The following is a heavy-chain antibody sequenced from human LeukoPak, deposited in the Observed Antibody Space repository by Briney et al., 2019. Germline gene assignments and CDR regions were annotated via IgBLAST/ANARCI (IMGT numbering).Heavy chain of an antibody. CDR2: IYTSGST. J-gene: IGHJ4*02. CDR1: GGSISSYY. Sequence: SETLSLTCTVSGGSISSYYWSWIRQPAGKGLEWTGRIYTSGSTNYNPSLKSRVTMSVDTSKNQFSLKLSSVTAADTAVYYCARGGVDYYDSSGYTGDFDYWGQGTLVTVSS. CDR3: ARGGVDYYDSSGYTGDFDY. V-gene: IGHV4-4*07. D-gene: IGHD3-22*01.